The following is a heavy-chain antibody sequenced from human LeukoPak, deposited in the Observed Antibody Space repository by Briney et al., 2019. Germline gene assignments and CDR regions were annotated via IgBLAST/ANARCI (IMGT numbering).Heavy chain of an antibody. D-gene: IGHD5-24*01. CDR3: ARVARRWLQSLFDY. CDR1: GGTFSSYA. V-gene: IGHV1-69*06. Sequence: SVKVSCKASGGTFSSYAISWVRQAPGQGLEWMGGIIPIFGTANYAQKFQGRVTITADKSTSTAYMDLSSLRSDDTAVYYCARVARRWLQSLFDYWGQGTLVTVSS. J-gene: IGHJ4*02. CDR2: IIPIFGTA.